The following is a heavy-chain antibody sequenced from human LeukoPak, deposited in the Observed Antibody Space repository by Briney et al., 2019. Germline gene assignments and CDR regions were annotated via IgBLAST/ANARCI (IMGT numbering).Heavy chain of an antibody. CDR2: INHSGST. Sequence: SETLSLTCAVYGGSFSGYYWSWIRQPPPKGLEWIGEINHSGSTNYNPSLKSRVTISVDTSKNQFSLKLSSVTAADTAVYYCARGGRAVAGRDYWGQGTLVTVSS. V-gene: IGHV4-34*01. J-gene: IGHJ4*02. CDR3: ARGGRAVAGRDY. D-gene: IGHD6-19*01. CDR1: GGSFSGYY.